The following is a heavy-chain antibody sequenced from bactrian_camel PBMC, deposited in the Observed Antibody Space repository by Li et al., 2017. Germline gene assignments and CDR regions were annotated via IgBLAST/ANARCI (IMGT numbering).Heavy chain of an antibody. V-gene: IGHV3S68*01. J-gene: IGHJ6*01. D-gene: IGHD5*01. CDR2: IGDNDKT. CDR3: ALRYGCVGLSLVPAGFGR. Sequence: HVQLVESGGGSVQAGGSLRLSCTASVNISSGYCLGWFRQVPGKEREGLASIGDNDKTTYEGSVEGRFTISKDNAKNTLYLQMNSLKPEDTAMYYCALRYGCVGLSLVPAGFGRWGQGTQVTVS. CDR1: VNISSGYC.